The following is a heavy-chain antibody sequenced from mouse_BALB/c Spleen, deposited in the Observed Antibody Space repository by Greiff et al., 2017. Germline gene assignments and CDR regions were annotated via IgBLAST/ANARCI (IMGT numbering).Heavy chain of an antibody. V-gene: IGHV1-15*01. CDR3: TKLYYGLGGGFAY. J-gene: IGHJ3*01. Sequence: VQLQQSGAELVRPGASVTLSCKASGYTFTDYEMHWVKQTPVHGLEWIGAIDPETGGTAYNQKFKGKATLTADKSSSTAYMELRSLTSEDSAVYYCTKLYYGLGGGFAYWGQGTLVTVSA. CDR1: GYTFTDYE. CDR2: IDPETGGT. D-gene: IGHD1-2*01.